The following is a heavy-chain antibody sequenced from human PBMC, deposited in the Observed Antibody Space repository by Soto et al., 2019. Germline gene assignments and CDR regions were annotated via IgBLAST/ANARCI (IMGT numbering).Heavy chain of an antibody. CDR3: ARDRRQVAFDY. CDR2: ISSSSSDI. CDR1: GLPFIGYS. Sequence: GGSLRLSCAASGLPFIGYSINWVRQAPGKGLEWVSYISSSSSDIQYADFVEGRFTISRDNAQNSVWLQMNSLRVEDTAVYYCARDRRQVAFDYWGQGTLVTVSS. V-gene: IGHV3-48*01. J-gene: IGHJ4*02.